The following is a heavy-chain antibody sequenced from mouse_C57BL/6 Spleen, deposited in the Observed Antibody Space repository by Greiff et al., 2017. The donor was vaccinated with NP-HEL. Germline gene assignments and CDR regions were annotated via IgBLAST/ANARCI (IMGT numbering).Heavy chain of an antibody. V-gene: IGHV3-6*01. D-gene: IGHD1-1*01. J-gene: IGHJ2*01. CDR2: ISYDGSN. CDR1: GYSITSGYY. CDR3: ARKAYGYFDY. Sequence: DVKLVESGPGLVKPSQSLSLTCSVTGYSITSGYYWNWIRQFPGNKLEWMGYISYDGSNNYNPSLKNRISITRDTSKNQFFLKLNSVTTEDTATYYCARKAYGYFDYWGQGTTLTVSS.